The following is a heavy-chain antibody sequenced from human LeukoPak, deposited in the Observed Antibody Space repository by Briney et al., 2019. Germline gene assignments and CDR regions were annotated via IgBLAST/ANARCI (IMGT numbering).Heavy chain of an antibody. D-gene: IGHD2-15*01. J-gene: IGHJ4*02. CDR1: GFTVSSDY. Sequence: GGSLRLSCAASGFTVSSDYMSWVRQAPGKGLEWVGFIRSKAYGGTTEYAASVKGRFTISRDDSKSIAYLQMNSLKTEDTAVYYCTREVVVVVAAQYFDYWGQGTLVTVSS. V-gene: IGHV3-49*04. CDR3: TREVVVVVAAQYFDY. CDR2: IRSKAYGGTT.